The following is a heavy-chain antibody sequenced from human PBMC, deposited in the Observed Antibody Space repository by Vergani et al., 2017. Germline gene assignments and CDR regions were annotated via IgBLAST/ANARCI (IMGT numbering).Heavy chain of an antibody. CDR3: VSYRSSSGPVLR. Sequence: QVQLQESGPGLVKPSETQFLTCTVSGGSMSSYYWSWIRQPPGKRLEWIGSIYYSGSTNYNPSLKSRLTISLDTSMNQFSLKLSSVTAADSALYYCVSYRSSSGPVLRWGQGTLVTVSS. CDR1: GGSMSSYY. V-gene: IGHV4-59*01. J-gene: IGHJ4*02. CDR2: IYYSGST. D-gene: IGHD6-6*01.